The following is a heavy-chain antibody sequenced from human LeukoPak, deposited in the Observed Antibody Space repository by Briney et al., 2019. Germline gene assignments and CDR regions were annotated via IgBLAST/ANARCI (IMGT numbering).Heavy chain of an antibody. Sequence: PGGSLRLSCAASGFTFDDYAIHWVRQAPGKGLEWVSLISGDGVNTYYADSVKGRVTISRDNSQSSLFLQMNSLRPEDAALYYCVKARYHVHYRIDVWGQGTTVTVSS. CDR3: VKARYHVHYRIDV. CDR2: ISGDGVNT. CDR1: GFTFDDYA. J-gene: IGHJ6*02. V-gene: IGHV3-43*02. D-gene: IGHD2-2*01.